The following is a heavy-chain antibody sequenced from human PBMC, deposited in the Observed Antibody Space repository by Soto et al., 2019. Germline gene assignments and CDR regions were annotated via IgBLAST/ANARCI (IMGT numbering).Heavy chain of an antibody. V-gene: IGHV3-23*01. Sequence: EVQLLASGGGLVQPGGSLRLSCAASGFTFSSYAMRWVRQAPGTGLEWVSAISGSGGSTYYADSVKGRFTISRDNSKTTLYPQMNSLRAEDTAVYYCARRGSGSYYDYWGQGTLVTVSS. D-gene: IGHD1-26*01. J-gene: IGHJ4*02. CDR1: GFTFSSYA. CDR2: ISGSGGST. CDR3: ARRGSGSYYDY.